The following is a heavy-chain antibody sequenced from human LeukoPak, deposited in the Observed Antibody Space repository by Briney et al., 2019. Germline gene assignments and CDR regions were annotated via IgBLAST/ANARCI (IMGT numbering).Heavy chain of an antibody. CDR3: ARLGHSSGK. CDR2: IQRDGSEK. J-gene: IGHJ4*02. D-gene: IGHD6-19*01. CDR1: GFTFSNYW. Sequence: GGSLRLACAASGFTFSNYWMNWVGQAPGKGLEWVASIQRDGSEKYYVASVKGRFTISRDNAKNSLYLQMNSLRAEDTAVYYCARLGHSSGKWDQGTLVTVSS. V-gene: IGHV3-7*01.